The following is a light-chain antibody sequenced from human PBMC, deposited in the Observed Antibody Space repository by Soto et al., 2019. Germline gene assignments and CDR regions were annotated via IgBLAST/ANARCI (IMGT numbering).Light chain of an antibody. V-gene: IGLV2-14*01. J-gene: IGLJ3*02. CDR3: CSFTSTTARV. Sequence: QSALTQPASVSGSPGQSITISCTGTSSDVGGYDFVSWYQHHPGKAPRLIIYQVTNRPSGVSDRFSGSKSGNTASLTISGLQAEEQADYDCCSFTSTTARVFGGGPKVTVL. CDR2: QVT. CDR1: SSDVGGYDF.